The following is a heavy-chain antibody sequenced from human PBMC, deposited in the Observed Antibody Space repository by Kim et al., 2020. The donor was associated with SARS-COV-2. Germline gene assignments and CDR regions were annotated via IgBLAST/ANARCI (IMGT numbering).Heavy chain of an antibody. CDR3: AKSPQWLGPDGMDV. J-gene: IGHJ6*02. Sequence: AGSVKGRFTISRDNSKNTLYLQMNSLRAEDTAVYYCAKSPQWLGPDGMDVWGQGTTVTVSS. V-gene: IGHV3-23*01. D-gene: IGHD6-19*01.